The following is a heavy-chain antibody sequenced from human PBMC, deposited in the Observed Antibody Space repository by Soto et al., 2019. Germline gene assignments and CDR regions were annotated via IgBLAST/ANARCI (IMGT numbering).Heavy chain of an antibody. V-gene: IGHV1-69*01. J-gene: IGHJ6*02. CDR1: GGTFSSYA. Sequence: QVQLVQSGAEVKKPGSSVKVSCKASGGTFSSYAISWVRQAPGQGLEWMGGIIPIFGTANYAQKFQGRVTITADGSTGTAEMGLSSVRCEETAVYYCARDRGYDFWSGYPGWYWGGMGVWGQGSTVTVSS. CDR3: ARDRGYDFWSGYPGWYWGGMGV. D-gene: IGHD3-3*01. CDR2: IIPIFGTA.